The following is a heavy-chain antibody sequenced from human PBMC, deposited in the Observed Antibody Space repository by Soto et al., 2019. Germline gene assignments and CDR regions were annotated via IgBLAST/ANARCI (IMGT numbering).Heavy chain of an antibody. V-gene: IGHV4-39*01. CDR1: GGSISSSSYY. D-gene: IGHD6-13*01. Sequence: SETLSLTCTVSGGSISSSSYYWGWIRQPPGKGLEWIGSIYYSGSTYYNPSLKSRVTISVDTSKNQFSLRAEDTAVYYCAKVVSRIAAAGYYYGMDVWGQGTTVTVSS. J-gene: IGHJ6*02. CDR3: AKVVSRIAAAGYYYGMDV. CDR2: IYYSGST.